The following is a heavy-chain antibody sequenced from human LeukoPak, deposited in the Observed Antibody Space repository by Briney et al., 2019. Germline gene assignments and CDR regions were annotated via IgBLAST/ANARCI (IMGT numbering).Heavy chain of an antibody. J-gene: IGHJ6*02. CDR1: GGSISSYY. CDR3: ATGTREYYYYGMDV. CDR2: IYYSGGT. Sequence: SETLSLTCTVSGGSISSYYWSWIRQPPGKGLEWIGYIYYSGGTNYNPSLKSRVTISLDTSKNQFSLNLSSVTAADTAVYYCATGTREYYYYGMDVWGQGTTVTVSS. V-gene: IGHV4-59*01.